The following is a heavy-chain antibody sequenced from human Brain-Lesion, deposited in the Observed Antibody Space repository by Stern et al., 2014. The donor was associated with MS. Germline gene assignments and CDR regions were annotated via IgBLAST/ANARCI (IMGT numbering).Heavy chain of an antibody. CDR2: VNNAGWRT. CDR1: GFTFSNYW. J-gene: IGHJ5*01. Sequence: EVQLVESGGGLVQPGGSLRLSCAASGFTFSNYWMHWVRHAPGKGLEWVSGVNNAGWRTDYADSVKGGFTISRDNAKDNLYLNRYSLRVEDTAIYYCARGERWFDSWGQGTLVTVSS. V-gene: IGHV3-74*02. D-gene: IGHD3-10*01. CDR3: ARGERWFDS.